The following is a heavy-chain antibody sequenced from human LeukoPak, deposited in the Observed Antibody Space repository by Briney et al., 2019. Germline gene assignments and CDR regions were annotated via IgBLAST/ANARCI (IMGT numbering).Heavy chain of an antibody. CDR3: ARDSYSGSRYFDH. Sequence: PSVTLSLTCTVSGDSISSSSSYWGWIRQPPGEGLEWIGSIYYSGSTYYNTSLKSRVTISVDTSKNQFSLRLNSVTAADTAIYYCARDSYSGSRYFDHWGQGTLVTVSS. V-gene: IGHV4-39*02. D-gene: IGHD1-26*01. J-gene: IGHJ4*02. CDR2: IYYSGST. CDR1: GDSISSSSSY.